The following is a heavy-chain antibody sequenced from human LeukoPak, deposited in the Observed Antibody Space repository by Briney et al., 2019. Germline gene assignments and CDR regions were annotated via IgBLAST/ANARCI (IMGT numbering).Heavy chain of an antibody. CDR1: GFTFNYYA. D-gene: IGHD5-18*01. V-gene: IGHV3-23*01. CDR3: AKRDSAGLHYFDY. Sequence: GGSLRLSCAASGFTFNYYAMSWVRQAPGKGLEWVSTLGKSGSTYYADSVKGRFTISRDNSKSTLYLQMNSLRAEDTAVYYCAKRDSAGLHYFDYWGQGTLATVSS. J-gene: IGHJ4*02. CDR2: LGKSGST.